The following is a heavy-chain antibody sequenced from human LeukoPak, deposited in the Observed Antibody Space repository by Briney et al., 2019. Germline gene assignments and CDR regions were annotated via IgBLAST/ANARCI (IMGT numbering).Heavy chain of an antibody. D-gene: IGHD3-22*01. CDR3: ANLGLYYYDSSGYFDY. CDR1: GFTFDDYG. J-gene: IGHJ4*02. CDR2: INWNGGST. Sequence: SGGSLRLSCAASGFTFDDYGMSWVRQAPGKGLEWVSGINWNGGSTGYADSVKGRFTISRDNAMNSLYLQMKSLRAEDTAGYYCANLGLYYYDSSGYFDYWGQGTLVTVSS. V-gene: IGHV3-20*04.